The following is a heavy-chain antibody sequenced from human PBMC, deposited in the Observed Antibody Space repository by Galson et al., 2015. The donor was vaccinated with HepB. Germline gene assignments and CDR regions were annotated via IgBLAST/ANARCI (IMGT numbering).Heavy chain of an antibody. V-gene: IGHV3-23*01. CDR2: ISGSGGST. CDR1: GLTLRNYA. J-gene: IGHJ3*02. CDR3: ANDASVYPAVHI. Sequence: SLRLSCAASGLTLRNYAMNWVRQAPGKGLEWVSGISGSGGSTYYADSVEGRFTISRDKSKNTLYLQMNSLRADDTAMYYCANDASVYPAVHISGQGTMGTASP.